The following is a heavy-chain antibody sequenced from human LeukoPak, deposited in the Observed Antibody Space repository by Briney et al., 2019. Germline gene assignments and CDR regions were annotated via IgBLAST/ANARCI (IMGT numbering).Heavy chain of an antibody. CDR2: FRGSGGST. J-gene: IGHJ4*02. V-gene: IGHV3-23*01. D-gene: IGHD6-13*01. CDR1: GFTFSSYV. Sequence: PGGPLRLSCAASGFTFSSYVMSWVRQAPGKVLEWVSAFRGSGGSTYYADSVKGRFTISRDNSKNTLYLQMNSLRAEDTAVYYCAKVAKYSSSWYWGQGTLVTVSS. CDR3: AKVAKYSSSWY.